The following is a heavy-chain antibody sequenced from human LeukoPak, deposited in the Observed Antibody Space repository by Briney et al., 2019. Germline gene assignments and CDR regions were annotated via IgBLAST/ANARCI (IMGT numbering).Heavy chain of an antibody. J-gene: IGHJ4*02. CDR3: AKTPYYDFSSGHLYFDY. CDR2: ISGSGGST. D-gene: IGHD3-3*01. Sequence: PGGSLRLSCAASGFTFSRYAMNWVRQAPGKGLEWVSTISGSGGSTYYADSVKGRFTISRDNSKNTLYLQMNSLRAEDTAIYYCAKTPYYDFSSGHLYFDYWGQGTLVTVSS. CDR1: GFTFSRYA. V-gene: IGHV3-23*01.